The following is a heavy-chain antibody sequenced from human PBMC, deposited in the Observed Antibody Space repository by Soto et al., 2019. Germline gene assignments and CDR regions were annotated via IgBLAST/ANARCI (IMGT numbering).Heavy chain of an antibody. D-gene: IGHD3-9*01. Sequence: QVQLVESGGGVVQPGRSLRLSWAASGFTFSSYGMHWVRQAPGKGLEWVAVISYDGSNKYYADSVKGRFTISRDNSKNTLYLQMNSLRAEDTAVYYCAKDSPRTGYPTGWFDPWGQGTLVTVSS. CDR3: AKDSPRTGYPTGWFDP. CDR2: ISYDGSNK. J-gene: IGHJ5*02. CDR1: GFTFSSYG. V-gene: IGHV3-30*18.